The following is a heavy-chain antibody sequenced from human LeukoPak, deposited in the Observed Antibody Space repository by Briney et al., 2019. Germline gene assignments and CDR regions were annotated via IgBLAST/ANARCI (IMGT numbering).Heavy chain of an antibody. D-gene: IGHD3-10*01. J-gene: IGHJ4*02. CDR1: GGSIPNYY. Sequence: PSETLSLTCAVSGGSIPNYYWSWIRQPAGKGLEWIGRTSDSGNTNYNPSLKSRVTMSADTSKNQFSLKLTSVTAADTAVYYCAREATMAVWGQGTLVTVSS. V-gene: IGHV4-4*07. CDR2: TSDSGNT. CDR3: AREATMAV.